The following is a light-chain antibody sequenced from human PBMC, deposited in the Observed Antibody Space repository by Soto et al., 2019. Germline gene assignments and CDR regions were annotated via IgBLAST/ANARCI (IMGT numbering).Light chain of an antibody. J-gene: IGKJ1*01. CDR2: DAS. V-gene: IGKV1-5*01. Sequence: DIQMTQSPSTLSASVGDRVTIACRASQSFTDWLAWYQQKPGKAPKLLIYDASTLESGVPSRVSGSGSGTEFTLTISSLQPDDFATYYCQQYNTYSWTFGQGTKVDIK. CDR1: QSFTDW. CDR3: QQYNTYSWT.